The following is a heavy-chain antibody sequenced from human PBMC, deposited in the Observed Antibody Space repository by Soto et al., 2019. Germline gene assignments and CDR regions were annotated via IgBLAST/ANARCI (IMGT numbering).Heavy chain of an antibody. J-gene: IGHJ4*02. Sequence: GGSLRLSCAASGFTFSSYWMSWVRQAPGKGLEWVANIKQDGSEKYYVDSVKGRFTISRDNAKNSLYLQMNSLRAEDTAVYDCARDTGSSSWSYDYWGQGTLVTVSS. CDR2: IKQDGSEK. V-gene: IGHV3-7*01. CDR3: ARDTGSSSWSYDY. CDR1: GFTFSSYW. D-gene: IGHD6-13*01.